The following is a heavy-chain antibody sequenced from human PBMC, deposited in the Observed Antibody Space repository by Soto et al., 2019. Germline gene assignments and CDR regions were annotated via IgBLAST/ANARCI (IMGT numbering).Heavy chain of an antibody. CDR2: ILPISGAA. V-gene: IGHV1-69*01. Sequence: QVQLVQSGAEVKKPGSSVKVSCKLFGVTFSNYRISWVRQAPGQGLEWMGGILPISGAANYAQKFQGRVTIPADESTSTAYMERSSLGSEDTAVYYCARGGGKYYGSGNYAFDYWGQGTLVTVSS. CDR3: ARGGGKYYGSGNYAFDY. D-gene: IGHD3-10*01. J-gene: IGHJ4*02. CDR1: GVTFSNYR.